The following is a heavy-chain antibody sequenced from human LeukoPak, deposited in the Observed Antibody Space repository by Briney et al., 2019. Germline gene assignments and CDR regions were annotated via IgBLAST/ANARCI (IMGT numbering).Heavy chain of an antibody. Sequence: SETLSLTCTVSGGSISSSSYYWGWIRQPPGKGLEWIGSIYYSGSTYYNPSLKSRVTISADTSKSQFSLKLSSLTAADTAVYYCARGLGRWLHHNFDSWGQGTLVTVSS. CDR1: GGSISSSSYY. V-gene: IGHV4-39*01. CDR2: IYYSGST. D-gene: IGHD5-24*01. CDR3: ARGLGRWLHHNFDS. J-gene: IGHJ4*02.